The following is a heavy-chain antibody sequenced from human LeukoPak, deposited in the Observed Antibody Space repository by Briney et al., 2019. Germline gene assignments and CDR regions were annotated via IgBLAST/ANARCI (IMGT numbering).Heavy chain of an antibody. CDR3: ARRGATGAFDI. CDR1: GFTFSDSG. Sequence: GGSLRLSCAASGFTFSDSGMHWVRQAPGKGLEWVAIISFDGSRRFYADSVRGRFTVSRDNSKNSLYLQMNSLRAEDTAVYYCARRGATGAFDIWGQGTMVTVSS. J-gene: IGHJ3*02. CDR2: ISFDGSRR. D-gene: IGHD1-26*01. V-gene: IGHV3-30*03.